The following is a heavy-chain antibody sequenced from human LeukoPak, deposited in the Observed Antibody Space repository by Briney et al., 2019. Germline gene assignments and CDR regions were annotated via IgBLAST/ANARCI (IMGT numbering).Heavy chain of an antibody. D-gene: IGHD3-16*02. CDR3: ASGSYHYYYMYV. J-gene: IGHJ6*03. CDR1: GYTFTSYY. V-gene: IGHV1-46*01. Sequence: GASVKVSCKASGYTFTSYYMHWVRQAPGQGLEWMGIINPSVGRTSYAQKFQGRVTITADMSTSTVYMELSSLRSEDTAVYYCASGSYHYYYMYVWDKETTVTVSS. CDR2: INPSVGRT.